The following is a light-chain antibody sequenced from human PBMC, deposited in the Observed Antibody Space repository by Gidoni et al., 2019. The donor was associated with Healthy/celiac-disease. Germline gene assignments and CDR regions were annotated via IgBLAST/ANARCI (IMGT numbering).Light chain of an antibody. V-gene: IGKV4-1*01. Sequence: DIVMTQSPDSLAVSLGGRATINCKSSQSVLYSSNNKNYLAWYQQKPGQPPKLLIYWASTRESGVPDRFSGSGSGTDFTLTISSLQAEDVAVYYCQQYYSTRCSFXXXTKLEIK. CDR3: QQYYSTRCS. J-gene: IGKJ2*04. CDR2: WAS. CDR1: QSVLYSSNNKNY.